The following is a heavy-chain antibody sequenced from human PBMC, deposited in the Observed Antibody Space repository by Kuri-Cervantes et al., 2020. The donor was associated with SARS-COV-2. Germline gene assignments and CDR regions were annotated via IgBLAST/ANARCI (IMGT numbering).Heavy chain of an antibody. Sequence: GESLKISCAASGFTFSSYGMHWVRQAPGKGLEWVANIKQDGSEKYYVDSVKGRFTISRDNAKNSLYLQMNSLRAEDTAVYYCARSPGDGDYDPFDYWGQGTLVTVSS. CDR3: ARSPGDGDYDPFDY. CDR1: GFTFSSYG. D-gene: IGHD4-17*01. V-gene: IGHV3-7*01. J-gene: IGHJ4*02. CDR2: IKQDGSEK.